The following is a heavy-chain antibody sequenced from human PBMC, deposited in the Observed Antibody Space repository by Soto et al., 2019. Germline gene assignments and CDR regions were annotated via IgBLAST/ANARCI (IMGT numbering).Heavy chain of an antibody. V-gene: IGHV4-59*01. CDR3: ARKGAAASYAHYYMDV. Sequence: PSETLSLTCTVSGGSISPYYWSWIRQPPGKGLEWIGYVYYSGNTNYNPSLESRVTISVDTSRNRFSLSLTSATAADTAVYYCARKGAAASYAHYYMDVWGRGTAVTVSS. CDR1: GGSISPYY. CDR2: VYYSGNT. J-gene: IGHJ6*03. D-gene: IGHD6-13*01.